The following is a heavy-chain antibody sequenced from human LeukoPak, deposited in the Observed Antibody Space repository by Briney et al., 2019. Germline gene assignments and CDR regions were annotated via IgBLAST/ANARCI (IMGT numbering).Heavy chain of an antibody. CDR3: ARSFPLAYCGGDCYPPRTLGFDP. Sequence: ASVKVSCKASGYTFTGYYMHWVRQAPGQGLEWMGWINPNSGGTNYAQKFQGRVTMTRDTSTSTVYMELSSLRSEDTAVYYCARSFPLAYCGGDCYPPRTLGFDPWGQGTLVTVSS. CDR1: GYTFTGYY. V-gene: IGHV1-2*02. J-gene: IGHJ5*02. D-gene: IGHD2-21*02. CDR2: INPNSGGT.